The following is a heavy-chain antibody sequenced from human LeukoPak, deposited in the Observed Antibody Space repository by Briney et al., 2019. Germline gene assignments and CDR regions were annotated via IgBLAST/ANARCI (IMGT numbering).Heavy chain of an antibody. CDR3: AKSRSGYSSPFDY. V-gene: IGHV3-9*01. J-gene: IGHJ4*02. CDR1: GSTFDDYA. Sequence: GGSLRLSCAASGSTFDDYAMHWVRQAPGKGLEWVSGISWNSGSIGYADSVKGRFTISRDNAKNSLYLQMNSLRAEDTALYYCAKSRSGYSSPFDYWGQGTLVTVSS. CDR2: ISWNSGSI. D-gene: IGHD5-18*01.